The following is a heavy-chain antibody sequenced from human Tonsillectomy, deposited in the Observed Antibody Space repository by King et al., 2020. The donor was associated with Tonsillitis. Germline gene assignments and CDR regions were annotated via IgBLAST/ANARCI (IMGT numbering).Heavy chain of an antibody. V-gene: IGHV3-30*18. Sequence: VQLVQSGGGVVQPGRSLRLSCAASGFTFSSYGMHWVRQAPGKGLEWVAVISYDGSNKYYADSVKGRFTISRDNSKNTLYLQINSLRAEDTAVYYCAKPPQAYGDYNCGWFDPWGQGTLVTVSS. D-gene: IGHD4-17*01. CDR3: AKPPQAYGDYNCGWFDP. CDR1: GFTFSSYG. CDR2: ISYDGSNK. J-gene: IGHJ5*02.